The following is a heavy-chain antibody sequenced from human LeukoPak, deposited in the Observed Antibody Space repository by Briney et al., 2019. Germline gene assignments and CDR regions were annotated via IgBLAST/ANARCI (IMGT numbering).Heavy chain of an antibody. CDR3: ARDRGYTYGHPLDY. V-gene: IGHV3-33*01. J-gene: IGHJ4*02. D-gene: IGHD5-18*01. CDR1: GFTFSTYV. Sequence: GGSLRLSCAASGFTFSTYVIHWVRQAPGKGLEWVALIWHDGSNKYYGDSVKDRFTISRDNSKDTLYLQMDSLRDEDTAVYYCARDRGYTYGHPLDYWGQGTLVTVSS. CDR2: IWHDGSNK.